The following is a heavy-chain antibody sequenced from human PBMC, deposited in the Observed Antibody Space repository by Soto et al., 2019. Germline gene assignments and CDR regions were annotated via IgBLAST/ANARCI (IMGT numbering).Heavy chain of an antibody. CDR3: AREGSIVATILNAFDI. J-gene: IGHJ3*02. CDR2: IIPILGIA. D-gene: IGHD5-12*01. CDR1: GGTFSSYT. V-gene: IGHV1-69*04. Sequence: ASVKVSCKASGGTFSSYTISWVRQAPGQGLEWMGRIIPILGIANYAQKFQGRVTITADKSTSTAYMELSSLRSEDTAVYYCAREGSIVATILNAFDIWGQGTMVTVSS.